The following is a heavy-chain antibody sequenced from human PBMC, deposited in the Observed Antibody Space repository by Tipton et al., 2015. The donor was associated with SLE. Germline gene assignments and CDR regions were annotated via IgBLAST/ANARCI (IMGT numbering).Heavy chain of an antibody. CDR2: VYDSGSA. Sequence: TLSLTCTVSGGSISSYYWSWIRQPPGKGLEWIGFVYDSGSAYYSPSLKSRVMMSVDTSKNQFTLKVSSVTAADTAVYYCARVYRPDWYFDLWGRGTLVTVSS. CDR3: ARVYRPDWYFDL. V-gene: IGHV4-59*12. D-gene: IGHD5/OR15-5a*01. CDR1: GGSISSYY. J-gene: IGHJ2*01.